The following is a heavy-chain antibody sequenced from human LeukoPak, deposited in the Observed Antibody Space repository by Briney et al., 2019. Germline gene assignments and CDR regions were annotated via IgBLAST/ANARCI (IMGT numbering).Heavy chain of an antibody. J-gene: IGHJ4*02. CDR3: ARTSFLSDQTHEYYFDY. D-gene: IGHD2-2*01. CDR1: GGSISSSSYY. V-gene: IGHV4-39*01. Sequence: PSETLSLTCTVSGGSISSSSYYWGWIRQPPGKGLEWIGSIYYSGSTYYNPSLKSRVTISVDTSKNQFSLKLSSVTAADTAVYYCARTSFLSDQTHEYYFDYWGQGTLVTVSS. CDR2: IYYSGST.